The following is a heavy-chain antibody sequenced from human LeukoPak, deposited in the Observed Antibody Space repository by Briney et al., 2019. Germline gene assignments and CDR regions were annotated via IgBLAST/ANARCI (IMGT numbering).Heavy chain of an antibody. CDR3: ATAAPYYYDSRGYNAFDI. V-gene: IGHV1-24*01. CDR1: GYTLTELS. Sequence: GASVKVSCKVSGYTLTELSMHWVRQAPGKGLEWMEGFDPEDGETIYAQKFQGRVTMTEDTSTDTAYMELSSLRSEDTAVYYCATAAPYYYDSRGYNAFDIWGQGTMVTVSS. D-gene: IGHD3-22*01. J-gene: IGHJ3*02. CDR2: FDPEDGET.